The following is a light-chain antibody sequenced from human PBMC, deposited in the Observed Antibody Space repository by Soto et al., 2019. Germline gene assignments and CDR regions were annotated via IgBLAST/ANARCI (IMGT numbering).Light chain of an antibody. J-gene: IGKJ1*01. CDR3: QQRSNLLWT. Sequence: EIVVTQSPATLPLSPGERATLSCRASQSVSSHLAWYRQTPGKAPRLLIYDASHRDTGIPARFSGSGSATAFTLTISSLEHEDFAVHYCQQRSNLLWTFGQGTKVDIK. CDR2: DAS. V-gene: IGKV3-11*01. CDR1: QSVSSH.